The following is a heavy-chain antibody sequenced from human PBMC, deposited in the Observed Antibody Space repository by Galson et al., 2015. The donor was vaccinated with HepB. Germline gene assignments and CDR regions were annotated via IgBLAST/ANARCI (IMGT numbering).Heavy chain of an antibody. J-gene: IGHJ4*02. D-gene: IGHD3-10*01. CDR3: AREIEVWDIGSGVIPYYFDY. CDR1: GFTFSSYA. V-gene: IGHV3-30*04. Sequence: SLRLSCAASGFTFSSYAMHWVRQAPGKGLEWVAVISYDGTNKYYADSVKSRFTISRDNSKNTLYVQMNSLRAEDTAVYYCAREIEVWDIGSGVIPYYFDYWGQGTLVTVSS. CDR2: ISYDGTNK.